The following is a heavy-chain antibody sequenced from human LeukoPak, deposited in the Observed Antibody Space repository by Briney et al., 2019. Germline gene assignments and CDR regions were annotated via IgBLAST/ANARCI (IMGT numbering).Heavy chain of an antibody. J-gene: IGHJ4*02. CDR3: ARALLARGYNFGYLVY. CDR1: GYTFTDYH. CDR2: INPNSGGT. V-gene: IGHV1-2*02. Sequence: ASVKVSCKASGYTFTDYHMHWVRQAPGQGLEWMGWINPNSGGTNYAQNFHGRVTMTRDTSISTVYMELSRLTPDDTAMYYCARALLARGYNFGYLVYWGQGTLVPVSS. D-gene: IGHD5-18*01.